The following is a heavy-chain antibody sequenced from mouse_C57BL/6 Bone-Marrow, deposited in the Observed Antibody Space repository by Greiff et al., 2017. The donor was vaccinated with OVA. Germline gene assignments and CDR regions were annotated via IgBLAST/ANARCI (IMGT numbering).Heavy chain of an antibody. CDR1: GYTFTSYG. CDR3: EGSGYYVSGAMDY. V-gene: IGHV1-81*01. D-gene: IGHD1-1*01. Sequence: QVQLKESGAELARPGASVKLSCKASGYTFTSYGISWVKQRTGQGLEWIGEIYPRSGNTYYNEKFKGKATLTADKSSSTAYMELRSLTSEDSAVYFCEGSGYYVSGAMDYWGQGTSVTVSS. J-gene: IGHJ4*01. CDR2: IYPRSGNT.